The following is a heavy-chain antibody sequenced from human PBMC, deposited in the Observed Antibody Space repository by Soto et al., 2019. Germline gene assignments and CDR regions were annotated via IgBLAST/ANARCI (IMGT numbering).Heavy chain of an antibody. V-gene: IGHV4-39*01. CDR1: GGSISSSSYY. Sequence: SETLSLTCTVSGGSISSSSYYWGWIRQPPGKGLEWIGSIYYSGSTYYNPSLKSRVTISVDTSKNQFSLKLSSVTAADTAVYYCARPANTVTTSLGENWFDPWGQGTLVTVSS. CDR3: ARPANTVTTSLGENWFDP. D-gene: IGHD4-17*01. CDR2: IYYSGST. J-gene: IGHJ5*02.